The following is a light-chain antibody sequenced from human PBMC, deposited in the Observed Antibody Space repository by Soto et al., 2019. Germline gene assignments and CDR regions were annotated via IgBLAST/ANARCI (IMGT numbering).Light chain of an antibody. J-gene: IGKJ4*01. CDR2: LGS. CDR3: MQALQNPLG. V-gene: IGKV2-28*01. CDR1: QSLLHSNGYNY. Sequence: DIVMTQSPLSLPVTPGAPASISCRSSQSLLHSNGYNYLAWYLQQPVQSPQLRIYLGSYRASGVPYRFSARGLGTDVTIKIIRVEPEDVGVYDCMQALQNPLGFGGGTKVEI.